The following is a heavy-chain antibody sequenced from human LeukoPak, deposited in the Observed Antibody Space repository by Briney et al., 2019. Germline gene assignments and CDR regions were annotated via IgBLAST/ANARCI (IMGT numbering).Heavy chain of an antibody. D-gene: IGHD3-10*01. CDR1: GGSFSGYY. CDR2: INHSGST. V-gene: IGHV4-34*01. Sequence: PSETLSLTCAVYGGSFSGYYWSWIRQPPGKGLEWIGEINHSGSTNYNPSLKSRVTISVDTSKNQFSLKLSSVTAADTAVYYCARHRGNYYGSGSYLPLFDYWGQGTLVTVSS. J-gene: IGHJ4*02. CDR3: ARHRGNYYGSGSYLPLFDY.